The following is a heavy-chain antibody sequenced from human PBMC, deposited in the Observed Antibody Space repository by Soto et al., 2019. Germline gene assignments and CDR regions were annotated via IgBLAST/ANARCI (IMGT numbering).Heavy chain of an antibody. V-gene: IGHV3-30-3*01. CDR2: ISYDGSNK. D-gene: IGHD3-16*02. CDR3: ARDSWGTLGELSYFDY. CDR1: GFTFSSYA. J-gene: IGHJ4*02. Sequence: GGSLRLSCAASGFTFSSYAMHWVRQAPGKGLEWVAVISYDGSNKYYADSVKGRFTISRDNSKNTLYLQMNSLRAEDTAVYYCARDSWGTLGELSYFDYWGQGTLVTVYS.